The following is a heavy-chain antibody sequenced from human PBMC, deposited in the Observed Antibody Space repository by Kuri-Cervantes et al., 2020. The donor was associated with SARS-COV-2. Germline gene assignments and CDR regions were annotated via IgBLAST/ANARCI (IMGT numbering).Heavy chain of an antibody. Sequence: SETLSLTCTVSGGSVSSGSYYWSWIRQPPGKGLEWIGYIYYSRSTTYNPSLKSRVTISVDTSKNQFSLKLSSVTAADTSVYYCARDLVSGRWIQSPNAFDIWGQGTMVTVSS. J-gene: IGHJ3*02. CDR1: GGSVSSGSYY. D-gene: IGHD5-24*01. CDR3: ARDLVSGRWIQSPNAFDI. V-gene: IGHV4-61*01. CDR2: IYYSRST.